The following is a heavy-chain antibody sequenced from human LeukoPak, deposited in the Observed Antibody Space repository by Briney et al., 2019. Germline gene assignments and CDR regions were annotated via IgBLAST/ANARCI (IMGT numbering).Heavy chain of an antibody. V-gene: IGHV3-7*01. D-gene: IGHD3-16*01. CDR3: AREGVGGFDI. J-gene: IGHJ3*02. Sequence: GGSLRLSCAASGFTFNSYWMSWVRQAPGKGLEWVANIKQDGSEKEYVDSVKGRFTISRDNAKNSLYVQMNSLRVEDTAVYYCAREGVGGFDIWGQGTMVTVSS. CDR1: GFTFNSYW. CDR2: IKQDGSEK.